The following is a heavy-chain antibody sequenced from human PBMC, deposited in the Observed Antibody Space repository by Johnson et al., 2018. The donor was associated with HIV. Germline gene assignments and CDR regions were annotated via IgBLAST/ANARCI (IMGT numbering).Heavy chain of an antibody. J-gene: IGHJ3*02. CDR1: GFTISTFW. D-gene: IGHD7-27*01. V-gene: IGHV3-74*02. Sequence: VQLVESGGALVQPGGSLRLSCEVSGFTISTFWMHWVRQVPGKGLMWVSRISGDGSSSSYADSVKGRFTISRENAKNALYLQMNSLRAGDTAVYYCARGLTGDDAFDIWGQGTMVTVSS. CDR2: ISGDGSSS. CDR3: ARGLTGDDAFDI.